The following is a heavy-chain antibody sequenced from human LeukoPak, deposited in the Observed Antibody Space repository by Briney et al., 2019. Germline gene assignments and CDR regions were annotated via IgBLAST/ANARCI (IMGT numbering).Heavy chain of an antibody. V-gene: IGHV3-23*01. CDR3: AKGYMITFGGVIEY. CDR1: GFTFSSYA. D-gene: IGHD3-16*02. J-gene: IGHJ4*02. CDR2: ISGSGGST. Sequence: GGSLRLSCAASGFTFSSYAVSWVRQAPGKGLEWVSVISGSGGSTYYADSVKGRFTIPRDNSKNTLYLQMNSLRAEDTAVYYCAKGYMITFGGVIEYWGQGTLVTVSS.